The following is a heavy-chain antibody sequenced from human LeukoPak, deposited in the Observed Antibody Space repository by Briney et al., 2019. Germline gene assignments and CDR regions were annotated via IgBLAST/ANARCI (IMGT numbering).Heavy chain of an antibody. D-gene: IGHD2-2*01. J-gene: IGHJ5*02. CDR2: IKQDGSEK. CDR3: ARDLSIVLVPPTWFDP. CDR1: GFTFSSYW. V-gene: IGHV3-7*01. Sequence: GGSLRLSFAASGFTFSSYWMSWVRQAPGKGLEWVANIKQDGSEKYYVDSVKGRFTISRDNAKNSLYLQMNSLRAEDTAVYYCARDLSIVLVPPTWFDPWGQGTLVTVSS.